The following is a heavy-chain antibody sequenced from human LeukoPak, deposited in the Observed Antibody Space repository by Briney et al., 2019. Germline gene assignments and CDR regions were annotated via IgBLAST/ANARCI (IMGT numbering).Heavy chain of an antibody. Sequence: ASVKVSCWTSTYTFTGYYLHWVRQAPGQGLEWMGRIIPILGIANYAQKFQGRVTITADKSTSTAYMELSSLRSEDTAVYYCARAVLLEGGHFDYWGQGTLVTVSS. CDR1: TYTFTGYY. J-gene: IGHJ4*02. D-gene: IGHD2-8*01. CDR2: IIPILGIA. V-gene: IGHV1-69*04. CDR3: ARAVLLEGGHFDY.